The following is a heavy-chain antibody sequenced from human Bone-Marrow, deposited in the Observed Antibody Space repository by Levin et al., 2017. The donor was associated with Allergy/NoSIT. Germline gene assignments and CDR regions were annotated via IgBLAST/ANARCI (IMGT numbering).Heavy chain of an antibody. Sequence: ASVKVSCKASGYTLTKYYIHWVRQAPGRGLEWMGTINFSGDDTKTAQRLQGRVKMTSDTATSTVYMELSSLTSEDTARYFCVREDTGQAYFVDWGQGTLVTVSS. CDR2: INFSGDDT. D-gene: IGHD2-8*02. J-gene: IGHJ4*02. CDR1: GYTLTKYY. V-gene: IGHV1-46*04. CDR3: VREDTGQAYFVD.